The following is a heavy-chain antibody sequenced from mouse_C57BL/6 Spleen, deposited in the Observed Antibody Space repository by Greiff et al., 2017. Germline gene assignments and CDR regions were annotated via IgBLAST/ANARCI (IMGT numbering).Heavy chain of an antibody. Sequence: VQLQQPGAELVKPGASVKLSCKASGYTFTSYWMQWVKQRHGQGLEWIGEIDPSDSYNNYNQKFKGKATLPVDTSASTAYRQLSSLTSEDSAVYYCGLTTVVATGAMDYWGQGTSGTVSS. V-gene: IGHV1-50*01. CDR1: GYTFTSYW. CDR3: GLTTVVATGAMDY. J-gene: IGHJ4*01. D-gene: IGHD1-1*01. CDR2: IDPSDSYN.